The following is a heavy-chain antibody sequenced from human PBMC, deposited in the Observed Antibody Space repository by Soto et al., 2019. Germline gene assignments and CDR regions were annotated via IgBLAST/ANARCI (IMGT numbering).Heavy chain of an antibody. D-gene: IGHD3-3*01. J-gene: IGHJ4*02. Sequence: QVQLVESGGGLVKPGGSLRLSCAASGFTFSDYYMSWIREAPGKGLEWVSYISSSGSTIYYADAVKGRFTISRDKAKNSLYLQMNSLRAEDTAVYYCARVSVLRFLEWLGEYYFDYWGQGTLVTVSS. CDR1: GFTFSDYY. V-gene: IGHV3-11*01. CDR2: ISSSGSTI. CDR3: ARVSVLRFLEWLGEYYFDY.